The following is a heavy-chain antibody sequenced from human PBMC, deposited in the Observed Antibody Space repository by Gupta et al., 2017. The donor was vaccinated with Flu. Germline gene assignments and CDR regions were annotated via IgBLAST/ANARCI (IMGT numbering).Heavy chain of an antibody. CDR2: ISYDGTNT. CDR3: AKDHGLSHYNYYMDV. D-gene: IGHD2-2*02. V-gene: IGHV3-30*18. J-gene: IGHJ6*03. Sequence: QVQLVESGGGVVQPGRSLRLSCSASGFPFSSNGFDWVRQAPGKGLEWVALISYDGTNTYFADSVKGRFAISRDNSKNTLYLQMNSLRATDTALYYCAKDHGLSHYNYYMDVWGKGTMVTVSS. CDR1: GFPFSSNG.